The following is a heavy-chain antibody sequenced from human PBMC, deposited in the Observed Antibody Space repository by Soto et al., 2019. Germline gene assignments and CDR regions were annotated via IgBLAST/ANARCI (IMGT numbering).Heavy chain of an antibody. CDR3: ARALGSSGWFDY. V-gene: IGHV4-34*01. CDR1: GGSFSGYY. J-gene: IGHJ4*02. Sequence: SETLSLTCAVYGGSFSGYYWSWIRQPPGKGLEWIGEINHSGSTNYNPSLKSRVTISVDTSKNQFSLKLGSVTAADTAVYYCARALGSSGWFDYLGQGTLVTVLL. CDR2: INHSGST. D-gene: IGHD6-25*01.